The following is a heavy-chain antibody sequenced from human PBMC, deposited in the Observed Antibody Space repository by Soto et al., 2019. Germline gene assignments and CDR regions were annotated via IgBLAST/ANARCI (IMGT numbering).Heavy chain of an antibody. J-gene: IGHJ3*02. CDR2: FDPEDGET. CDR3: ATRVVAATPDAFDI. V-gene: IGHV1-24*01. Sequence: ASVKVSCKVSGYTVTELFMHWVRQAPGKGLEWMGGFDPEDGETIYAQKFQGRVTMTEDTSTDTAYMELSSLRSEDTAVYYCATRVVAATPDAFDIWGQGTMVTVSS. CDR1: GYTVTELF. D-gene: IGHD2-15*01.